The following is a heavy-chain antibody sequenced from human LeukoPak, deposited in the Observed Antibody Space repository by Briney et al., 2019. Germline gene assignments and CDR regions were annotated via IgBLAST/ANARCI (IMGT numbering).Heavy chain of an antibody. Sequence: SETLSLTCTVSGGSISSSSFYWGWIRQPPGKGLEWIGYINRSGSTNYNPSLKSRITIAVDTSKNHFSLKLSSVTAADTAVYYCARDGGGSYYHADFWGQGVLVTVSS. J-gene: IGHJ4*02. CDR3: ARDGGGSYYHADF. D-gene: IGHD1-26*01. CDR1: GGSISSSSFY. V-gene: IGHV4-61*03. CDR2: INRSGST.